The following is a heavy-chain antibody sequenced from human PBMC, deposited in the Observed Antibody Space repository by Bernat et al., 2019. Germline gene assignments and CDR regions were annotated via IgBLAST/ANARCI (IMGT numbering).Heavy chain of an antibody. J-gene: IGHJ4*02. V-gene: IGHV3-23*04. D-gene: IGHD3-9*01. CDR3: AKEMNYDILTGYRVFDY. CDR2: ISGSGGST. CDR1: GFTFSSYA. Sequence: EVQLVESGGALVKPGGSLRLSCAASGFTFSSYAMSWVRQAPGKGLEWVSAISGSGGSTYYADSVKGRFTISRDNSKNTLYLQMNSLRAEDTAVYYCAKEMNYDILTGYRVFDYWGQGTLVTVSS.